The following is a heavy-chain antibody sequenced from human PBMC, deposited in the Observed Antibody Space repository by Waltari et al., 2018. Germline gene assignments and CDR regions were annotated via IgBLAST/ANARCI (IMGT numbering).Heavy chain of an antibody. J-gene: IGHJ4*02. D-gene: IGHD2-21*01. CDR3: AKSLRAYCDGDCLGPSDY. Sequence: QVQLVESGGGVVQPGRSLRLSCAASGFSFSSYDIHCVRQAPGKGLEWVAVISYDGSKKYYADSVRGRFTISRDNSKNTMYLQLNSLGTEDTAVYYCAKSLRAYCDGDCLGPSDYWGQGTLVTVSS. V-gene: IGHV3-30*18. CDR1: GFSFSSYD. CDR2: ISYDGSKK.